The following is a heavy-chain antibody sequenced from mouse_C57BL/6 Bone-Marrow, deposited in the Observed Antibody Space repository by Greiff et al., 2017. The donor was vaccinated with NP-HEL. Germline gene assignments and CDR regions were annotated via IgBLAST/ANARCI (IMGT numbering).Heavy chain of an antibody. CDR3: TRGLAY. J-gene: IGHJ3*01. V-gene: IGHV1-15*01. CDR2: IDPETGGT. Sequence: VQLQQSGAELVRPGASVTLSCTASGYTFTDYEMHWVKQTPVHGLEWIGAIDPETGGTAYQQKFKGQYILTPDTSSSTAYMELRSLTSEDAAVYYCTRGLAYWGQGTLVTVSA. CDR1: GYTFTDYE.